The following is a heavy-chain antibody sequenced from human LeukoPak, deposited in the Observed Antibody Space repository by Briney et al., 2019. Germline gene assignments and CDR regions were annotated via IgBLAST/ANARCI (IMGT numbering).Heavy chain of an antibody. CDR1: GGTFTIYA. CDR2: IIPIFGTA. Sequence: SVKVSCKASGGTFTIYAISWVRQGPGQGLEWVGGIIPIFGTANYAQKFQGRVTITRDTSISTAYMELSRLRSDDTAVYYCARVGYSSSFGYYYYYMDVWGKGATVTVSS. V-gene: IGHV1-69*05. CDR3: ARVGYSSSFGYYYYYMDV. D-gene: IGHD6-6*01. J-gene: IGHJ6*03.